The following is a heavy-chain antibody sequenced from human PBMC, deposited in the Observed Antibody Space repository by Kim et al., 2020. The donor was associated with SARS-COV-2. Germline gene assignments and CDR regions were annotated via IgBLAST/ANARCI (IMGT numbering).Heavy chain of an antibody. V-gene: IGHV1-3*01. J-gene: IGHJ6*02. D-gene: IGHD3-10*01. CDR3: ARDIRHVLLWFGEFGGMDV. CDR2: INAGNGNT. Sequence: ASVKVSCKASGYTFTSYAMHWVRQAPGQRLEWMGWINAGNGNTKYSQKFQGRVTITRDTSASTAYMELSSLRSEDTAVYYCARDIRHVLLWFGEFGGMDVWGQGTTVTVSS. CDR1: GYTFTSYA.